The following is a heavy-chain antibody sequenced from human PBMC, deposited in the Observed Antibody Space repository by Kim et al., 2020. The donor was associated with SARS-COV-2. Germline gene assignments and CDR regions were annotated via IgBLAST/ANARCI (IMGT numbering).Heavy chain of an antibody. Sequence: SETLSLTCTVSGGSISSYYWSWIRQPPGKGLEWIGYIYYSGSTNYNPSLKSRVTISVDTTKNQFSLKLSSVTAADTAVYYCARQRYDILTGYRNYNFDYWGQGTLVTVSS. V-gene: IGHV4-59*08. D-gene: IGHD3-9*01. J-gene: IGHJ4*02. CDR3: ARQRYDILTGYRNYNFDY. CDR1: GGSISSYY. CDR2: IYYSGST.